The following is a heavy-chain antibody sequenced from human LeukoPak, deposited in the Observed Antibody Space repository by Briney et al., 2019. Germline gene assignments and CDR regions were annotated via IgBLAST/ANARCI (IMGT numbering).Heavy chain of an antibody. J-gene: IGHJ4*02. CDR3: ARDCSSTSCYSNRFDY. CDR2: MNPNSGNT. Sequence: ASVKVSCKASGYTFTSYDINWVRQATGQGLEWMGWMNPNSGNTGYAQKFRGRVTMTRNTSISTAYMELSSLRSEDTAVYYCARDCSSTSCYSNRFDYWGQGTLVTVSS. CDR1: GYTFTSYD. V-gene: IGHV1-8*01. D-gene: IGHD2-2*01.